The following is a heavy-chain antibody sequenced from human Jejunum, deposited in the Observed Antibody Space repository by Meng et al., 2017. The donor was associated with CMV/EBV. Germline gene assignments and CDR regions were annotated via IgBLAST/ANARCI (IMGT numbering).Heavy chain of an antibody. CDR1: GSIRSDAYY. D-gene: IGHD2-21*02. CDR3: ARGTPYCGGDCYYFDS. V-gene: IGHV4-39*07. Sequence: GSIRSDAYYWSWIRQSPGKGLGWIGSLYYSGTTHYNPSLKSRVTVSVDTSRNQFSLKLSSVTAADTAVYFCARGTPYCGGDCYYFDSWGQGILVTVSS. CDR2: LYYSGTT. J-gene: IGHJ4*02.